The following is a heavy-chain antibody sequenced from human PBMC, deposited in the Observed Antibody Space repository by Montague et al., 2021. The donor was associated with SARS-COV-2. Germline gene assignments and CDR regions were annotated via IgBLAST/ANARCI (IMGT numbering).Heavy chain of an antibody. D-gene: IGHD3-3*01. V-gene: IGHV4-39*02. J-gene: IGHJ4*02. CDR1: DDSITSSTYY. CDR2: FYYTGST. Sequence: SETLSLTCAVSDDSITSSTYYWAWIRQPPGKGLEWIGSFYYTGSTYYNPSLKSRVTMSVDTSKEHVSLNLNSVTAADTAVYYCARGRSGFFNPLDYWGQGTLVTVSS. CDR3: ARGRSGFFNPLDY.